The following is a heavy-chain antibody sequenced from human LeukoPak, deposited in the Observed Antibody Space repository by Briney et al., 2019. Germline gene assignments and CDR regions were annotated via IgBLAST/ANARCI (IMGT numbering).Heavy chain of an antibody. J-gene: IGHJ4*02. Sequence: PGGSLRLSCAASGFTFSSYSMNWVRRAPGKGLEWVSSISSSSSYIYYADSVKGRFTISRDNAKNSLYLQMNSLRAEDTAVYYCARDIGRNYYGSGSYYNYGYWGQGTLVTVSS. D-gene: IGHD3-10*01. CDR3: ARDIGRNYYGSGSYYNYGY. CDR2: ISSSSSYI. V-gene: IGHV3-21*01. CDR1: GFTFSSYS.